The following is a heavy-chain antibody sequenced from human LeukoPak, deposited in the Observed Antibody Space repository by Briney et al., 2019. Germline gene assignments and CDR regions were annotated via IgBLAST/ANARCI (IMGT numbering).Heavy chain of an antibody. CDR2: VDYSGST. CDR1: GGSIFIGSYY. CDR3: ARHRGGWDAFDI. Sequence: SETLSLTCTVSGGSIFIGSYYWGWIRQPPGKGLEWIGSVDYSGSTYYSPSLKSRVTVLVDTSKNQFSLKLSSVTAADTAVYYCARHRGGWDAFDIWGQGTVVPVSS. J-gene: IGHJ3*02. V-gene: IGHV4-39*01.